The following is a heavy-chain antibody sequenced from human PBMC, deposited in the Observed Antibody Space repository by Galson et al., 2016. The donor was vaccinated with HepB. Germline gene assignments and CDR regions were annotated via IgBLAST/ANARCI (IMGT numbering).Heavy chain of an antibody. CDR3: AGGYSSSLYYFDY. D-gene: IGHD6-19*01. Sequence: SVKVSCKASGGTFSTYAISWVRQAPGQGLEWMGGIVPIYGKANYAQRFQGRVTIIADKSMSTVYMELSSLRSEDAAVYYCAGGYSSSLYYFDYWGQGTLVTVFS. V-gene: IGHV1-69*06. CDR2: IVPIYGKA. J-gene: IGHJ4*02. CDR1: GGTFSTYA.